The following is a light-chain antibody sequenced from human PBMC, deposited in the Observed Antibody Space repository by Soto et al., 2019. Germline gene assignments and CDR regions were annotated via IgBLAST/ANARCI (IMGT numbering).Light chain of an antibody. CDR1: SSDVGGYTY. CDR3: RSYTSSSTYV. CDR2: EVS. J-gene: IGLJ1*01. Sequence: QSALTQPASVSGSPGQSITISCTGTSSDVGGYTYVSWYQQHAGKATNLMIYEVSNRPSGVSNRFSGSKSGNTASLTISGLQAEDEADYYCRSYTSSSTYVFGTGTKVTVL. V-gene: IGLV2-14*01.